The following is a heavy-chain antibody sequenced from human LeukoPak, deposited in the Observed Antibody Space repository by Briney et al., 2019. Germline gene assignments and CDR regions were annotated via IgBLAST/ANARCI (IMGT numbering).Heavy chain of an antibody. CDR3: ARGGSPHYFDS. CDR1: GDSISGHY. J-gene: IGHJ4*02. V-gene: IGHV4-59*11. Sequence: SETLSLTCTVSGDSISGHYWNWIRQPPGKGLEWIGYIYYSGSTNYNPSLKSRVTISMDTSNNQFSLKLNSVTAADTAVYYCARGGSPHYFDSWGQGTLVTVSS. CDR2: IYYSGST. D-gene: IGHD1-26*01.